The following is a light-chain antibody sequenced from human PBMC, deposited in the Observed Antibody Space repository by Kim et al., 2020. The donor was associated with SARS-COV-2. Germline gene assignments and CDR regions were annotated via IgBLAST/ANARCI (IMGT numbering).Light chain of an antibody. Sequence: SPGERATLSCRASQSVTSNYLAWYQQKPGQAPRHLIYGASSGATGIPDRFSGSGSGTDFTLTITRLEPEDFAVYYCQQYGSSPLTFGGGTKVDIK. J-gene: IGKJ4*01. V-gene: IGKV3-20*01. CDR1: QSVTSNY. CDR2: GAS. CDR3: QQYGSSPLT.